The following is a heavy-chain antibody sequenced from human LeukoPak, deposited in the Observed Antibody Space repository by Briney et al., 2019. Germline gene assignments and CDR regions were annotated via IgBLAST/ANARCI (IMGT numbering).Heavy chain of an antibody. J-gene: IGHJ4*02. CDR1: GFTFSSYA. Sequence: SGGSLRLSCAASGFTFSSYAMNWVRQAPGKGLEWVSGIGAGGTFTCYADSVKGRFTISRDNAKNSLYLQMNSLRDEDTAVYYCARGVRTIFYFDYWGQGTLVTVSS. CDR3: ARGVRTIFYFDY. CDR2: IGAGGTFT. D-gene: IGHD3-9*01. V-gene: IGHV3-23*01.